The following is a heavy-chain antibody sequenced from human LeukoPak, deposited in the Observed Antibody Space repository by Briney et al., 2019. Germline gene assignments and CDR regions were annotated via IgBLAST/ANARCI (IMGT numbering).Heavy chain of an antibody. J-gene: IGHJ4*02. CDR2: INPNSGGT. Sequence: ASVKVSCKASGYTFTGYYMHWVRQAPGQGLEWMGWINPNSGGTNYAQKFQGRVTMTRDTSISTAYMELSRLRSDDTAVYYCARLDIAVAGLDFDYWGQGTLVTVSS. CDR1: GYTFTGYY. D-gene: IGHD6-19*01. CDR3: ARLDIAVAGLDFDY. V-gene: IGHV1-2*02.